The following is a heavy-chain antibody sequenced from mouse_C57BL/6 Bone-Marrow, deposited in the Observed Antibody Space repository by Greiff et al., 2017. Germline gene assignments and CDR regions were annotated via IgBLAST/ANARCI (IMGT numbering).Heavy chain of an antibody. J-gene: IGHJ4*01. CDR1: GFTFSNYW. V-gene: IGHV6-3*01. CDR2: IRLKSDNYAT. CDR3: TDLLWSPYAMDY. D-gene: IGHD2-1*01. Sequence: EVKLMESGGGLVQPGGSMKLSCVASGFTFSNYWMNWVRQSPEKGLEWVAQIRLKSDNYATHYAESVKGRFTISRDDSKSSVYLQMNNLRAEDTGIYYCTDLLWSPYAMDYWGQGTSVTVSS.